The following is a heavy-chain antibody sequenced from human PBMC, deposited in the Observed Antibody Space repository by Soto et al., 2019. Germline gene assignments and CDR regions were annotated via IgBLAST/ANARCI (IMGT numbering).Heavy chain of an antibody. CDR1: GYTFTSYG. D-gene: IGHD3-16*02. CDR2: ISAYNGNT. J-gene: IGHJ5*02. Sequence: ASVKVSCKASGYTFTSYGISWVRQAPGQGLEWMGWISAYNGNTNYAQKLQGRVTMTTDASTSTAYMELRSLRSDDTAVYYCARGSIHLGELSYNRFDPWGQGTLVTVSS. CDR3: ARGSIHLGELSYNRFDP. V-gene: IGHV1-18*01.